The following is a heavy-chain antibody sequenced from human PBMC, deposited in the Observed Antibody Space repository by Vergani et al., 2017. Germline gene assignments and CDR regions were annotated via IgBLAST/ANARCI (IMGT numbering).Heavy chain of an antibody. CDR1: GFTFSSYA. V-gene: IGHV3-30-3*01. CDR2: ISYDGSNK. Sequence: QVQLVESGGGVVQPGRSLRLSCAASGFTFSSYAMHWVRQAPGKGLEWVAVISYDGSNKYYADSVKGRFTISRDKSKNTLYLQMNSLRAEDTAVYYCARVRIVGATRAWFDPWGQGTLVTVSS. D-gene: IGHD1-26*01. CDR3: ARVRIVGATRAWFDP. J-gene: IGHJ5*02.